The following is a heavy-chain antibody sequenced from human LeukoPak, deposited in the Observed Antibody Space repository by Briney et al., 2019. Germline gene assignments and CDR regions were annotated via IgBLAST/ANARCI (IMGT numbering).Heavy chain of an antibody. CDR2: IICKRVYT. CDR1: GFTFYLYA. D-gene: IGHD3-22*01. J-gene: IGHJ4*02. V-gene: IGHV3-23*01. CDR3: AKDRPNYFETNGHYYRRDGDY. Sequence: GGSLRLSCAASGFTFYLYAISGVGPYPKKGLEWVSSIICKRVYTFNAASLTSPVNISRDNSRNTLYLQMNSLTAEDTAIYYCAKDRPNYFETNGHYYRRDGDYWGQGILVTVSS.